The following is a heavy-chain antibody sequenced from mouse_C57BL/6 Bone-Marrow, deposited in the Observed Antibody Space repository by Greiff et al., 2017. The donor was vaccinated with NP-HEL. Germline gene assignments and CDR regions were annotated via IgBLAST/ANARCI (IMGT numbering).Heavy chain of an antibody. V-gene: IGHV3-6*01. J-gene: IGHJ1*03. D-gene: IGHD1-1*01. CDR3: AREGISYYYGNWYFDV. CDR1: GYSITSGYY. CDR2: ISYDGSN. Sequence: EVQVVESGPGLVKPSQSLSLTCSVTGYSITSGYYWNWIRQFPGNKLEWMGYISYDGSNNYNPSLKNRISITRDTSKNQFFLKLNSVTTEDTATYYCAREGISYYYGNWYFDVWGTGTTVTVSS.